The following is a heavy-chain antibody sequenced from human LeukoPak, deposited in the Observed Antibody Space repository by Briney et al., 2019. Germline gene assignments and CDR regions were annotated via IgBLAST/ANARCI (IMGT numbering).Heavy chain of an antibody. CDR3: ARDHCSGGSCYSPLFDY. V-gene: IGHV4-30-2*01. J-gene: IGHJ4*02. CDR1: GGSISSGGYS. CDR2: IYHSGST. D-gene: IGHD2-15*01. Sequence: SETLSLTCAVSGGSISSGGYSWSWIRQPPGKGLEWIGYIYHSGSTNYNPSLKSRVTISVDTSKNQFSLKLSSVTAADTAVYYCARDHCSGGSCYSPLFDYWGQGTLVTVSS.